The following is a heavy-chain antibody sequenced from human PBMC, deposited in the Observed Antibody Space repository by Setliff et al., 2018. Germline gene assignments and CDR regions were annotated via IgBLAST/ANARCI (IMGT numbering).Heavy chain of an antibody. J-gene: IGHJ5*02. CDR1: GFTLGDYA. V-gene: IGHV3-7*01. D-gene: IGHD6-25*01. Sequence: GSLRLSCTASGFTLGDYAMSWVRQAPGKGLEWVANIKQGGSESFYVDSVRGRFTISRDNAQKTLYLHMNNLRADDTAVFYCVPGRGSWGQGALVTVSS. CDR3: VPGRGS. CDR2: IKQGGSES.